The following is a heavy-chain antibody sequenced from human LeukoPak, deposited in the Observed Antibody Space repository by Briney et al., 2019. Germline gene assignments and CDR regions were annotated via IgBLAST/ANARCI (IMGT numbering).Heavy chain of an antibody. CDR1: GFTFSSYS. V-gene: IGHV3-74*01. J-gene: IGHJ4*02. Sequence: GGSLRLSCAASGFTFSSYSMHWVRQAPGKGLVWVSRINSDVSSTFYADSVKGRFTISRDNAKNTLYLQMNSLRAEDTAVYYCARAPRGTYGYLDYWGQGTLVTVSS. D-gene: IGHD1-26*01. CDR2: INSDVSST. CDR3: ARAPRGTYGYLDY.